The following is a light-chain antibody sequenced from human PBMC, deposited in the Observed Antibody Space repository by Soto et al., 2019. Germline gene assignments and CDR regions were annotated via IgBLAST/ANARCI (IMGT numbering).Light chain of an antibody. CDR3: QQRSNWPPIT. Sequence: EIVMTQSPASLSVSPRETATLSCRASQSINRYLAWYQHKPGQAPRLLIHGASTRATGVPARFSGSGSGTDFTLTISSLEPEDFAVYYCQQRSNWPPITFGQGTRLEIK. CDR2: GAS. CDR1: QSINRY. J-gene: IGKJ5*01. V-gene: IGKV3-11*01.